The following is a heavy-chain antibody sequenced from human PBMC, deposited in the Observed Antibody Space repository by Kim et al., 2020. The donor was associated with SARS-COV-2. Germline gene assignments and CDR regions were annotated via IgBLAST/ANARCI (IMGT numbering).Heavy chain of an antibody. CDR3: AKGDYYGSGSYYT. Sequence: YADSVKGRFTISRDNSKNTLYLQMNSLRAEDTAVYYCAKGDYYGSGSYYTWGQGTLVTVSS. D-gene: IGHD3-10*01. J-gene: IGHJ5*02. V-gene: IGHV3-23*01.